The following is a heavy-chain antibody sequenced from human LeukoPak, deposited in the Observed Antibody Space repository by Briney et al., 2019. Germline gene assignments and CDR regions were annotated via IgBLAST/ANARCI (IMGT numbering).Heavy chain of an antibody. J-gene: IGHJ6*03. CDR1: GLTFSSYW. CDR2: IKQDGSEK. CDR3: ARDSAIVVLAYMGV. Sequence: GGSLRLSCAAPGLTFSSYWMSWVRQAPGKGLEWVANIKQDGSEKYYADSVKGRFTISRDNAKNSLYLQMNSLRAEDTAVYYCARDSAIVVLAYMGVWGKGTTVTVSS. D-gene: IGHD2-15*01. V-gene: IGHV3-7*03.